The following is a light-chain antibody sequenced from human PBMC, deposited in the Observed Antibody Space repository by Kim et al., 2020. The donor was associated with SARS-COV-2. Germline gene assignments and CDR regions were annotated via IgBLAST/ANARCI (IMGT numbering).Light chain of an antibody. V-gene: IGLV1-40*01. CDR1: SSNIGAGYD. CDR2: GNS. J-gene: IGLJ2*01. CDR3: QSYDSSLREV. Sequence: GQRVTISCTGSSSNIGAGYDVHWYQRLPGTAPKPLIYGNSNRPSGVPDRFSGSKSGTSASLAITGLQAEDEADYYCQSYDSSLREVFGGGTQLTVL.